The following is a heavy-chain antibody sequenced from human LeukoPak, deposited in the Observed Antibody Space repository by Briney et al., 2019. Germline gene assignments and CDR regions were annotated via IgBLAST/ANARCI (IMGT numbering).Heavy chain of an antibody. CDR1: GFTFRSYD. J-gene: IGHJ4*02. V-gene: IGHV3-13*04. D-gene: IGHD4-17*01. Sequence: GGSLRLSCAASGFTFRSYDMHWVRQATGKGLEWVSGIGTAGDTYYPDSVKGRFTISRENAKNSFYLQMNRLRAGDTAVYYCARRHDYGDGSDNWGQGTLVTVSS. CDR3: ARRHDYGDGSDN. CDR2: IGTAGDT.